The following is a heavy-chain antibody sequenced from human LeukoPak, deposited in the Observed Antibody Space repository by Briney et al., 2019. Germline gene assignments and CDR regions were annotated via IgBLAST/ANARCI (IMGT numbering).Heavy chain of an antibody. CDR2: IYYSGST. CDR3: ARARTGFDL. V-gene: IGHV4-59*12. D-gene: IGHD1-1*01. CDR1: GGSISGYY. J-gene: IGHJ5*02. Sequence: SETLSLTCTVSGGSISGYYWSWSRQPPGKGLEWIGYIYYSGSTYYNPSLKSRVTISVDTSKNQFSLKLSSVTAADSAVYYCARARTGFDLWGQGALVTVSS.